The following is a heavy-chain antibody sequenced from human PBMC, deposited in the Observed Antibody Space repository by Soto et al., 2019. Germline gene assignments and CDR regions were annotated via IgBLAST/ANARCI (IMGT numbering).Heavy chain of an antibody. J-gene: IGHJ6*02. V-gene: IGHV4-31*03. Sequence: QVQLQESGPGLVKPSQTLSLTCTVSGGSISSGGYYWSWIRQHPGKGLEWIGYIYYSGSTYYNPSRKSRVTISVDTSKNQFSLKLSSVTAADTAVYYCARDPNPTYYDILTGYSHPYGMDVWGQGTTVTVSS. CDR2: IYYSGST. CDR1: GGSISSGGYY. CDR3: ARDPNPTYYDILTGYSHPYGMDV. D-gene: IGHD3-9*01.